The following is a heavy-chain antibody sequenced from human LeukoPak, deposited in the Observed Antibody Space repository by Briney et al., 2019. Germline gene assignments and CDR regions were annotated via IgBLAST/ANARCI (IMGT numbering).Heavy chain of an antibody. CDR1: GYTFTSYD. V-gene: IGHV1-8*01. CDR3: ARGQATRYVLLWFGEHDY. CDR2: MNPNSGNT. D-gene: IGHD3-10*01. J-gene: IGHJ4*02. Sequence: GASVKVSCKASGYTFTSYDINWVRQATGQGLEWMGWMNPNSGNTGYAQKFQGRVTMTRNTSISTAYMELSCLRSEDTAVYYCARGQATRYVLLWFGEHDYWGQGTLVTVSS.